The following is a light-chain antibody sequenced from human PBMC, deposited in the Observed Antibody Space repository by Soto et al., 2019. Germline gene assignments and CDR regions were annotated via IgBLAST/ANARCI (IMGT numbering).Light chain of an antibody. CDR2: DAS. CDR3: QQCDSLPLT. Sequence: DIQMTQSPSSLSASVGDRVTITCQASQDISNYLNWYQQKPGKAPKLLIYDASNLGSGVPSRFSGSGSGTNFTFTISSLQPEDIAAYYCQQCDSLPLTVGGGTKVDNK. CDR1: QDISNY. J-gene: IGKJ4*01. V-gene: IGKV1-33*01.